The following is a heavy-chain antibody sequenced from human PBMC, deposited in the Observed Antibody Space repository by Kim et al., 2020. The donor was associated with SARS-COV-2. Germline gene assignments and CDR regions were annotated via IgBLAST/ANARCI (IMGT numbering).Heavy chain of an antibody. Sequence: SPSFQGQVTISADKSISTAYLQWSSLKASDTDMYYCARSCTNGVCYLDYWGQGTLVTVSS. J-gene: IGHJ4*02. CDR3: ARSCTNGVCYLDY. D-gene: IGHD2-8*01. V-gene: IGHV5-51*01.